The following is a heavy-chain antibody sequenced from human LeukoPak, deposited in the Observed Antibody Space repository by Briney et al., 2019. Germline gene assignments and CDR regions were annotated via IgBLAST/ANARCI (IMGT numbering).Heavy chain of an antibody. CDR1: GGSFSGYY. V-gene: IGHV4-34*01. CDR3: ARGYTGSYLTHAFDI. J-gene: IGHJ3*02. D-gene: IGHD1-26*01. Sequence: PSETLSLTCAVYGGSFSGYYWSWIRQPPGKGLEWIGEINHSGSTNYNPSLKSRVTISVDTSKNQFSLKLSSVTAADTAVYYCARGYTGSYLTHAFDIWGQGTMVTVSS. CDR2: INHSGST.